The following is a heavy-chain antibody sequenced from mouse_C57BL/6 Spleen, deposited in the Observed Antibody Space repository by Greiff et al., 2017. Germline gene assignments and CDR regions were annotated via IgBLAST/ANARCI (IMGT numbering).Heavy chain of an antibody. CDR3: ARHSKGAWFAY. V-gene: IGHV5-12*01. CDR2: ISNGGGST. D-gene: IGHD2-5*01. J-gene: IGHJ3*01. Sequence: EVQGVESGGGLVQPGGSLKLSCAASGFTFSDYYMYWVRQTPEKRLEWVAYISNGGGSTYYPDTVKGRFTISRDNAKNTLYLQMSRLKSEDTAMYYCARHSKGAWFAYWGQGTLVTVSA. CDR1: GFTFSDYY.